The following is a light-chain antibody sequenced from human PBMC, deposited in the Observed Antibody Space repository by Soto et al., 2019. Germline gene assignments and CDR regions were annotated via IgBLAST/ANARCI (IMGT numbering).Light chain of an antibody. V-gene: IGKV3-15*01. J-gene: IGKJ4*01. Sequence: EIVTTQSPATLSVSPGERATLSCRASQSISSSYLAWYQQKPGQAPRLLIYGASTRATGIPARFSGSGSGTEFTLTISNLQSEDFAVYYCQQYNNWPPLTFGGGTKVEIK. CDR1: QSISSSY. CDR3: QQYNNWPPLT. CDR2: GAS.